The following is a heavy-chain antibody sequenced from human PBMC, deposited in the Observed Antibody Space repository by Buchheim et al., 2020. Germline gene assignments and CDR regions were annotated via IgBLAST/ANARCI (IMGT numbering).Heavy chain of an antibody. J-gene: IGHJ4*02. CDR3: AKDVEKGYDSSGYRGYFDY. D-gene: IGHD3-22*01. CDR1: GFTFSSYA. Sequence: EVQLLESGGGLVQPGGSLRLSCAASGFTFSSYAMSWVRQAPGKGLEWVSAISGSGGSTYYADSVKGRFTISRDNSKNTLYLEMNRLRAEDTAVYYCAKDVEKGYDSSGYRGYFDYWGQGTL. CDR2: ISGSGGST. V-gene: IGHV3-23*01.